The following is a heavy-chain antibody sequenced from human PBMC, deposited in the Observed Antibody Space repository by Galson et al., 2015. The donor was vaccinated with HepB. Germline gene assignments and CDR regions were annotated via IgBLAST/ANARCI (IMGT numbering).Heavy chain of an antibody. CDR2: INPNSGGT. V-gene: IGHV1-2*02. CDR1: GYTFTGYY. D-gene: IGHD3-3*01. Sequence: SVKVSCKASGYTFTGYYMHWVRQAPGQGLEWMGWINPNSGGTNYAQKFQGRVTMTRDTSISTAYMELSRLRSDDTAVYYCARGGSITIFGVVILDNYYYYGMDVWGQGTTVTVSS. J-gene: IGHJ6*02. CDR3: ARGGSITIFGVVILDNYYYYGMDV.